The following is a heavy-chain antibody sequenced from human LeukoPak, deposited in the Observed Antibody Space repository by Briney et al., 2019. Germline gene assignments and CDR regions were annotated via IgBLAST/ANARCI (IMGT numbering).Heavy chain of an antibody. CDR2: MYYSGTT. D-gene: IGHD3-22*01. J-gene: IGHJ6*03. Sequence: SETLSLTCTVSGGSISSSSYYWGWIRQPPGKGLEWIGHMYYSGTTYYSPSLKGRVTISLDTSKNQFSLKLTSVTAADTAVYYCARVPAYYDSSGYYYYYMDVWGKGTTVTVSS. CDR3: ARVPAYYDSSGYYYYYMDV. CDR1: GGSISSSSYY. V-gene: IGHV4-39*07.